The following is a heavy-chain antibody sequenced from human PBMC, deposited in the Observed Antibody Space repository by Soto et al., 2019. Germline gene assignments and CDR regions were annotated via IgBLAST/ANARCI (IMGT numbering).Heavy chain of an antibody. CDR3: ARLGSNSSGYYYFDY. CDR2: IYPGDSDT. J-gene: IGHJ4*01. D-gene: IGHD5-12*01. Sequence: GESLKISCKVPGNDFPYNWIGWVRQMPGKGLEWMGIIYPGDSDTKYSPSSRGQVTISADKSITTAFLQWTSLKASDTAMYYCARLGSNSSGYYYFDYWGQGTLVTVSS. CDR1: GNDFPYNW. V-gene: IGHV5-51*01.